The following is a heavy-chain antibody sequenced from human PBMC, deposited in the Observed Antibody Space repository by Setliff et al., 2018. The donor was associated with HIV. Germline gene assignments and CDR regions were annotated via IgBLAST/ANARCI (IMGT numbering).Heavy chain of an antibody. CDR1: GYTFSGYY. D-gene: IGHD1-26*01. J-gene: IGHJ5*02. CDR3: ARETPRIGGTTRGNWFDP. Sequence: GASVKVSCKASGYTFSGYYMHWVRQAPGQGLEWMGRINPNSGGTNYAQKFQGRVTMTRDTSISTAYMDLSRLRSDDTAVYYCARETPRIGGTTRGNWFDPWGQGTLVTVSS. V-gene: IGHV1-2*06. CDR2: INPNSGGT.